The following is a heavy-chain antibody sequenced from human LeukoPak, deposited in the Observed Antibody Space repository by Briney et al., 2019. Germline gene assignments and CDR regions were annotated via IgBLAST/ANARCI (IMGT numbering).Heavy chain of an antibody. Sequence: SETLSLTCTVSGGSIRSYYWSWMRQSPGKGPEWIGYIYYSGSTNYNPSLKSRITISVDTSKNQFSLKLSSVTAADTAVYYCARNFVDIVGVVDYWGQGTLVTVSS. CDR3: ARNFVDIVGVVDY. J-gene: IGHJ4*02. CDR1: GGSIRSYY. V-gene: IGHV4-59*01. D-gene: IGHD1-26*01. CDR2: IYYSGST.